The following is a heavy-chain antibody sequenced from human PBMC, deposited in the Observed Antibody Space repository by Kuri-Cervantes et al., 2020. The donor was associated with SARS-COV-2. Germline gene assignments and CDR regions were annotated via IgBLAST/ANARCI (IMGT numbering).Heavy chain of an antibody. CDR3: ARVNPGSYLPFDY. J-gene: IGHJ4*02. CDR1: GFSLSNARMG. D-gene: IGHD1-26*01. V-gene: IGHV4-4*02. Sequence: SGPTLVKPTETLTLTCTVSGFSLSNARMGVSWIRQPPGKGLEWIGEINHSGSTNYNPSLKSRVTISVDTSKNQFSLKLSSVTAADTAVYYCARVNPGSYLPFDYWGQGTLVTVSS. CDR2: INHSGST.